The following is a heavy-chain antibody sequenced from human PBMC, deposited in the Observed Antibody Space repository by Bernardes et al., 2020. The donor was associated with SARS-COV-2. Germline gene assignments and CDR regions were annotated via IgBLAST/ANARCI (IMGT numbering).Heavy chain of an antibody. CDR1: GFTFSSYW. J-gene: IGHJ4*02. CDR3: ARGGPGSHTPTDNYMDY. D-gene: IGHD5-18*01. CDR2: INSDGSTT. V-gene: IGHV3-74*01. Sequence: GGSLRLSCAASGFTFSSYWMHWVRQVPGKGLVWVSRINSDGSTTNYADAVKGRFTISRDNAQNTLYLQMNSVRADDAAVFYCARGGPGSHTPTDNYMDYWSQGTRVSV.